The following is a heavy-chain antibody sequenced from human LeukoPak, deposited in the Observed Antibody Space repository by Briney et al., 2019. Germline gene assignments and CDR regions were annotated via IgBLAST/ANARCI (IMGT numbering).Heavy chain of an antibody. CDR2: IYHSGRT. J-gene: IGHJ6*03. CDR1: GYSISSGYY. D-gene: IGHD1-26*01. CDR3: ARTTEGRYIGYFYYYYMDV. V-gene: IGHV4-38-2*02. Sequence: PPETLSLTCTVSGYSISSGYYWGWIRQPPGKGLEWIGIIYHSGRTFYNPSLKSRVTISVDTSKNQFSLKLTSLTAADTAVYYCARTTEGRYIGYFYYYYMDVWGKGTTVTVSS.